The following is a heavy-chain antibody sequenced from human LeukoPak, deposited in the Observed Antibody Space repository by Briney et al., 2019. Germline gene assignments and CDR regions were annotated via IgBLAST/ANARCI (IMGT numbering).Heavy chain of an antibody. Sequence: PGGSLRLSCAASGFTFSSYGMHWVRQAPGKGLEWVAVISYDGSNKYYADSVKGRFTISRDNSKNTLYLQMNSLRAEDTAVYYCAKVGSAMVYYYYYYGMDVWGQGTTVTVSS. J-gene: IGHJ6*02. D-gene: IGHD5-18*01. CDR1: GFTFSSYG. CDR3: AKVGSAMVYYYYYYGMDV. CDR2: ISYDGSNK. V-gene: IGHV3-30*18.